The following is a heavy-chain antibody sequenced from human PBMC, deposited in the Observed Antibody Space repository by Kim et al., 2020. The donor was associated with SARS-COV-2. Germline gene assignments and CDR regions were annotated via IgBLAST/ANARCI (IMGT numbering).Heavy chain of an antibody. D-gene: IGHD3-22*01. J-gene: IGHJ4*02. CDR1: GYSFTSYW. CDR3: ARLVYDSSGYYPNYFDY. CDR2: IYPGDSAT. V-gene: IGHV5-51*01. Sequence: GESLKISCKGSGYSFTSYWIGWVRQMPGKGLEWMGIIYPGDSATRYSPSFQGQVTISADKSISTAYLQWSSLKASDTAMYYCARLVYDSSGYYPNYFDYWGQGTLVTVSS.